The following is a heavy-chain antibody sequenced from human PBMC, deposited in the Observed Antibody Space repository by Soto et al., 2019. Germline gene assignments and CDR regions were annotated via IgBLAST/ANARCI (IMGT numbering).Heavy chain of an antibody. J-gene: IGHJ3*02. Sequence: EVQLVESGGDLVQPGGSLRLSCAASGFSFGSSWMTWVRQAPGNGLEWVGNIKKDGSKINYLDSVRGRFTVSRDNAKNSLDLEMNSLRAEHTALYYCASDVSPGSTSLYLDAFDIWGQETMVTVSS. D-gene: IGHD3-10*01. V-gene: IGHV3-7*01. CDR3: ASDVSPGSTSLYLDAFDI. CDR1: GFSFGSSW. CDR2: IKKDGSKI.